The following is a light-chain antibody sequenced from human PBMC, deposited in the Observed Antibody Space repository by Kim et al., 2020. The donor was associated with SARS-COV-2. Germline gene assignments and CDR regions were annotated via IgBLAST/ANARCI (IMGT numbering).Light chain of an antibody. CDR2: DVS. CDR1: SSDVGGYNY. CDR3: CSYAGSYTPVV. J-gene: IGLJ2*01. V-gene: IGLV2-11*01. Sequence: QPALTQPRSVSGSPGQSVTISCTGTSSDVGGYNYVSWYQQHPGKAPKLMIYDVSKRPSGVPDRFSGSKSGNTASLTISGLQAEDEADYYCCSYAGSYTPVVFGGGTQLTVL.